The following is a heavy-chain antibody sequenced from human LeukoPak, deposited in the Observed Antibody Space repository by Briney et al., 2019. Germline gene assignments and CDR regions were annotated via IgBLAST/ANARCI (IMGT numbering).Heavy chain of an antibody. J-gene: IGHJ4*02. CDR1: GFTFSSYG. D-gene: IGHD3-10*01. V-gene: IGHV3-33*01. CDR2: IWYDGSNK. Sequence: GGSLRRSCAASGFTFSSYGMHWVRQAPGKGLEWVAVIWYDGSNKYYADSVKGRFTISRDNSKNTLYLQMNSLRAEDTAVYYCARDLYGSGSVDYWGQGTLVTVSS. CDR3: ARDLYGSGSVDY.